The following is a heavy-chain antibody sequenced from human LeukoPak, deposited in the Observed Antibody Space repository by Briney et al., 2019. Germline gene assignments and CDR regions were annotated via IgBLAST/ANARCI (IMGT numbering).Heavy chain of an antibody. Sequence: GGSLRLSCAASGFTFSSYAMGWVRQAPGKGLEWVSAISGSGGSTYYADSVKGRFTISRDNSKNTLYLQMNSLRAEDTAVYYCAKDGGRGLEMATVYAFDIWGQGTMVTVSS. V-gene: IGHV3-23*01. J-gene: IGHJ3*02. CDR3: AKDGGRGLEMATVYAFDI. CDR2: ISGSGGST. CDR1: GFTFSSYA. D-gene: IGHD5-24*01.